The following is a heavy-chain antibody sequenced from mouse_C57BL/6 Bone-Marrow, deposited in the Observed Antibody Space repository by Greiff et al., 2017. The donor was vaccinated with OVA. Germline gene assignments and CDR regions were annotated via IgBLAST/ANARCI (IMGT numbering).Heavy chain of an antibody. CDR2: INPGSGGT. V-gene: IGHV1-54*01. D-gene: IGHD2-4*01. Sequence: QVQLQQSGAELVRPGTSVKVSCKASGYAFTNYLIEWVKQRPGQGLEWIGVINPGSGGTNYNEKFKGKATLTADKSSSTAYMQLSSLTSEDSAVYFCARSIYYDYRRLWGQGTLVTVSA. CDR3: ARSIYYDYRRL. CDR1: GYAFTNYL. J-gene: IGHJ3*01.